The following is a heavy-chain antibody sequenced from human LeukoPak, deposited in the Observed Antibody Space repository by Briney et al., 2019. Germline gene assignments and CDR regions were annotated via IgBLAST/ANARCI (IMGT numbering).Heavy chain of an antibody. V-gene: IGHV4-4*07. Sequence: SETLSLTCTVSGGSISSYYWSWIRQPAGKGLEWIGRIYTSGSTNYNPSLKSRVTMSVDTSKNQFSLKPSSVTAADTAVYYCARFYGSGSNNWFDPWGQGTLVTVSS. CDR3: ARFYGSGSNNWFDP. CDR2: IYTSGST. CDR1: GGSISSYY. J-gene: IGHJ5*02. D-gene: IGHD3-10*01.